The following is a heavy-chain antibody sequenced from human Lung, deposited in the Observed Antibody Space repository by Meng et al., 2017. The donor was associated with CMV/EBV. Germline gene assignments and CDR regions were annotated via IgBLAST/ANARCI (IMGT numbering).Heavy chain of an antibody. Sequence: RQLQESGHGLVKPSEPLSLTCTVSGGSISSSSYYWAWIRQPPGEGLEWIGSVVYSGTTYYTSSLKSRVSISVDTSKNQFSLKLSSVTAADTAVYYCARHHHSPTFDYWGQGTLVTVSS. D-gene: IGHD1-14*01. CDR1: GGSISSSSYY. J-gene: IGHJ4*02. CDR3: ARHHHSPTFDY. V-gene: IGHV4-39*01. CDR2: VVYSGTT.